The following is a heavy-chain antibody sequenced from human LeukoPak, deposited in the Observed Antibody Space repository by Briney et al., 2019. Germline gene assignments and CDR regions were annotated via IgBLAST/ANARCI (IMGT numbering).Heavy chain of an antibody. Sequence: GGSLRLSCAASGFTFSNYWMHWVRQAPGKGLEWVSAISGSGGSTYYADSVKGRFTISRDNSKNTLYLQMNSLRAEDTAVYYCAKEDVVVPAAMGELDYWGQGTLVTVSS. V-gene: IGHV3-23*01. CDR1: GFTFSNYW. J-gene: IGHJ4*02. CDR3: AKEDVVVPAAMGELDY. D-gene: IGHD2-2*01. CDR2: ISGSGGST.